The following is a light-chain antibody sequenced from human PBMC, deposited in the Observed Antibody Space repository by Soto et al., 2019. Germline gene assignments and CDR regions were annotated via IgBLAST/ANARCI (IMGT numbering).Light chain of an antibody. V-gene: IGKV3-15*01. CDR3: QQYNNWPPWT. Sequence: EIVMTQSPATMSVSPGERATLSCRASQSVSRNLAWYQQKPGQAPRLLIYGASTRATCIPARFSGRGSGTEFTLTISSLHSEDFAVYYCQQYNNWPPWTFGHGTQVEIK. CDR2: GAS. J-gene: IGKJ1*01. CDR1: QSVSRN.